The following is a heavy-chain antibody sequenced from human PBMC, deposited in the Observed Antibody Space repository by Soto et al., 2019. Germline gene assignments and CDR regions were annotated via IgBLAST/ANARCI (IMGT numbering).Heavy chain of an antibody. CDR2: ISSSSSYT. D-gene: IGHD5-18*01. J-gene: IGHJ6*02. Sequence: GGSLRLSCAASGFTFSDYYMSWIRQAPGKGLEWVSYISSSSSYTNYADSVKGRFTISRDDAKNSLSLQMNSLRAEDTAVYYCARVRSYSYGQGYGMDVWGQGTTVTVSS. CDR1: GFTFSDYY. V-gene: IGHV3-11*06. CDR3: ARVRSYSYGQGYGMDV.